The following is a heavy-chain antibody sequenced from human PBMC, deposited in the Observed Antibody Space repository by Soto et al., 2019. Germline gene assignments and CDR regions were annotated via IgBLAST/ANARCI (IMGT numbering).Heavy chain of an antibody. D-gene: IGHD3-22*01. CDR2: IYYSGST. V-gene: IGHV4-59*01. CDR3: AREYYYDSSSYVNWFDP. J-gene: IGHJ5*02. Sequence: SETLSLTCTVSGGSISSYYWSWIRQPPGKGLEWIGYIYYSGSTNYNPSLKSRVTISVDTSKNQFSLKLSSVTAADTAVYYCAREYYYDSSSYVNWFDPWGQGTLVTVSS. CDR1: GGSISSYY.